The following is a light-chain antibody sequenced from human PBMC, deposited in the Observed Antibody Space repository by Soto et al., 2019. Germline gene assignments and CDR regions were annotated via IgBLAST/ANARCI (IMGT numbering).Light chain of an antibody. V-gene: IGKV3-11*01. J-gene: IGKJ5*01. Sequence: EVVLTQSPVTLSLSPGERATLSCRASQSFRGLLAWYQQKPGQAPRLLIYDAYNRPTGIPPRFSGSGSGTVFTLTISSLEPEDSAVYYCQQRHMWPITFGQGTRLEIK. CDR3: QQRHMWPIT. CDR2: DAY. CDR1: QSFRGL.